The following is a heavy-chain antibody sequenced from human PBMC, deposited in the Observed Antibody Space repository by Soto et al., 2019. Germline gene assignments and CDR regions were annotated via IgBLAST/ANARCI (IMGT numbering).Heavy chain of an antibody. Sequence: QVQLVQSGAEVKKPGASVKVSCKASGYAFGAYNIYWVRQAPGQGLEWMGYINPHGGGARYVQEFRDRLTITTDTPKDTAYMELRSLTSDDTAIYYCAKDRVRTPNGADSFDVWGQGTSVTVS. D-gene: IGHD2-8*01. CDR3: AKDRVRTPNGADSFDV. CDR2: INPHGGGA. V-gene: IGHV1-2*02. CDR1: GYAFGAYN. J-gene: IGHJ3*01.